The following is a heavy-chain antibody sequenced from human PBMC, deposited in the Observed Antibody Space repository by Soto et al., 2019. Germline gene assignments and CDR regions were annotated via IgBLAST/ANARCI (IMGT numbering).Heavy chain of an antibody. V-gene: IGHV1-69*13. Sequence: SVKVSCKASGGTFSSYAISWVRQAPGQGLEWMGGIIPIFGTANYAQKFQGRVTITADESTSTAYMELSSLRSEDTAVYYCARLGSYYYDSSGNDYWGQGTLVTVS. CDR2: IIPIFGTA. CDR1: GGTFSSYA. D-gene: IGHD3-22*01. J-gene: IGHJ4*02. CDR3: ARLGSYYYDSSGNDY.